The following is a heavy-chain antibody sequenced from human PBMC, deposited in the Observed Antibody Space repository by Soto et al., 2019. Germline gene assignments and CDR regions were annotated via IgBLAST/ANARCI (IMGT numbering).Heavy chain of an antibody. Sequence: QVQLQQWGAGLLKPSETLSLTCAVYGGSFSGYYWSWIRQPPGKGLEWSGEINHSGSTNYNPSLXRXXXIXXNKSHNQFSLKLSSVTAAGTAVYYCARGWGSISDYWGQGALVAVSS. CDR1: GGSFSGYY. J-gene: IGHJ4*02. V-gene: IGHV4-34*01. CDR3: ARGWGSISDY. D-gene: IGHD2-21*01. CDR2: INHSGST.